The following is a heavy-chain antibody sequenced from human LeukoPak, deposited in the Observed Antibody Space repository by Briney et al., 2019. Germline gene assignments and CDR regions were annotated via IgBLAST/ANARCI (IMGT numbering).Heavy chain of an antibody. V-gene: IGHV3-7*01. CDR3: EAAGTYFDY. J-gene: IGHJ4*02. CDR2: IKQDGSEK. Sequence: GGSLRLSCAASGFTFSSYGMSWVRQAPGKGLEWVANIKQDGSEKYYVDSVKGRFTISRDNAKNSLYLQMNSLRAEDTAVYYCEAAGTYFDYWGQGTLVTVSS. CDR1: GFTFSSYG. D-gene: IGHD6-13*01.